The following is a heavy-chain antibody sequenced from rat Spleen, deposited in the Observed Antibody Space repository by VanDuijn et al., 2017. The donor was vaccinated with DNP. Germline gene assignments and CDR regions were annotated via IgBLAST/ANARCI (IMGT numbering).Heavy chain of an antibody. CDR2: ISYDGRET. CDR1: GFAFSDYA. CDR3: ARQDGSYYFDY. Sequence: EVQLVESGGGLVQPGRSLKLSCATSGFAFSDYAMAWVRQAPKKGLEWVATISYDGRETYYRDSVKGRFTISRDNAKSTQYLQMDSLRSEDTATYYCARQDGSYYFDYWGQGVMVTVSS. D-gene: IGHD1-6*01. V-gene: IGHV5-7*01. J-gene: IGHJ2*01.